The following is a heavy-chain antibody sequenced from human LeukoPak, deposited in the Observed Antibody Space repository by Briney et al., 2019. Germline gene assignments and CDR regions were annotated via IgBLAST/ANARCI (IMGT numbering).Heavy chain of an antibody. V-gene: IGHV4-39*01. D-gene: IGHD3-16*01. CDR3: ARHNGGEVCDI. CDR1: GDSFSSSSFS. Sequence: SETPSVTCTVSGDSFSSSSFSWGWIRQPPGKGLEWIGNIYYSGSTYYNPSLKSRVTISVDTSKNQFSLKLSSVSAADTAVYYCARHNGGEVCDIWGQGTLVTVSS. CDR2: IYYSGST. J-gene: IGHJ4*02.